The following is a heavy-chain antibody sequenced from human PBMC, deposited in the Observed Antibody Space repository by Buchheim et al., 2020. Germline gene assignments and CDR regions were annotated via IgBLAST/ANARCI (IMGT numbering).Heavy chain of an antibody. Sequence: EVQLVESGGGLVKPGGSLRLSCAASGFTFSSYSMNWVRQAPGKGLEWVSSISSSSSYIYYADSVKGRFTISRDNAKNSLYLQMNSLRAEDTAVYYCAAGRLIRLFGNWFDPWGQGTL. D-gene: IGHD5-18*01. J-gene: IGHJ5*02. CDR2: ISSSSSYI. V-gene: IGHV3-21*01. CDR1: GFTFSSYS. CDR3: AAGRLIRLFGNWFDP.